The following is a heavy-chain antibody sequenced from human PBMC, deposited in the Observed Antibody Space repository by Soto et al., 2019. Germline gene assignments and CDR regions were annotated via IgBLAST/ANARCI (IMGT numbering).Heavy chain of an antibody. J-gene: IGHJ3*02. Sequence: GGSLRLSCAASGFTFNSYYMTWVRQAPGKGLEWVANIRQDGSDKYYVGSVKGRFTISRGNAKKSLYLQMNSLRAEDTAVYYCAGERGGPTTSAFDIWGQGTMVTVSS. CDR2: IRQDGSDK. V-gene: IGHV3-7*04. CDR3: AGERGGPTTSAFDI. D-gene: IGHD1-26*01. CDR1: GFTFNSYY.